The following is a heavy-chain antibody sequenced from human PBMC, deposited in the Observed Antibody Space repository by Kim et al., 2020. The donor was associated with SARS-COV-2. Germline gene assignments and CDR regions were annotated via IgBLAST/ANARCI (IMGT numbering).Heavy chain of an antibody. D-gene: IGHD3-10*01. J-gene: IGHJ4*02. CDR3: ARGRGSGSPLGY. V-gene: IGHV4-34*01. Sequence: NYNPSLKSRVTISVDTSKNQFSLKLSSVTAADTAVYYCARGRGSGSPLGYWGQGTLVTVSS.